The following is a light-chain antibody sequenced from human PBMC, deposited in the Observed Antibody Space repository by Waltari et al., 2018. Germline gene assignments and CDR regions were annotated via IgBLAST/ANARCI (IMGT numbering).Light chain of an antibody. J-gene: IGKJ1*01. Sequence: DIQMTQSPSTLSAAVGDRVTITCRASQSINSWLAWYQHKPGKAPKLLIYKASSLESGVTSRFSGSGSGTEFTLTISSLQPDDFATYYCQQYNGYSPTFGQGTKVDIK. V-gene: IGKV1-5*03. CDR1: QSINSW. CDR2: KAS. CDR3: QQYNGYSPT.